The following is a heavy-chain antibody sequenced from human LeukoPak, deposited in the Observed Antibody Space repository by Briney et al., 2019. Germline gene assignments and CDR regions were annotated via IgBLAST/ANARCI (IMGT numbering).Heavy chain of an antibody. CDR1: GFSFPYG. Sequence: GGSLRPSCEASGFSFPYGMSWVRQAPGKGLEWVSGITNSGENTYYADSVKGRFTISRDNSKNTLFLEMNSLRVEDTAVYYCARSVEGYCSGGSCYSYYYYMDVWGKGTTVTVSS. D-gene: IGHD2-15*01. CDR3: ARSVEGYCSGGSCYSYYYYMDV. V-gene: IGHV3-23*01. J-gene: IGHJ6*03. CDR2: ITNSGENT.